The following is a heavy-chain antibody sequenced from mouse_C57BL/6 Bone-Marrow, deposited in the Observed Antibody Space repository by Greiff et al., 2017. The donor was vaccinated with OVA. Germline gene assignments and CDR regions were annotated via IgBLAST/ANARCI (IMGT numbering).Heavy chain of an antibody. CDR3: ARLGLLRYYAMDY. D-gene: IGHD1-1*01. Sequence: VQLQQSGPELVKPGASVKISCKASGYTFTDYYMNWVKQSHGKSLEWIGDINPNNGGTSYNQKFKGKATLTVDKSSSTAYMELRSLTSEDSAVYYCARLGLLRYYAMDYWGQGTSVTVSS. J-gene: IGHJ4*01. CDR1: GYTFTDYY. V-gene: IGHV1-26*01. CDR2: INPNNGGT.